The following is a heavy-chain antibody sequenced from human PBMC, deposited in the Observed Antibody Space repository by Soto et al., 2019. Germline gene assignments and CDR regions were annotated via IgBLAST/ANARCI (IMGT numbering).Heavy chain of an antibody. CDR1: GFTFRSFT. CDR3: TRGASRDSSARGWFDP. J-gene: IGHJ5*02. V-gene: IGHV3-21*01. CDR2: ISSNSAYI. Sequence: GSLRLSCAASGFTFRSFTMNWVRQAPGKGLEWVSTISSNSAYIYYTDALRGRFTISRDNAKNSLHLHLNSLRAEDTAVYYCTRGASRDSSARGWFDPWGPRTLVTVSS. D-gene: IGHD6-13*01.